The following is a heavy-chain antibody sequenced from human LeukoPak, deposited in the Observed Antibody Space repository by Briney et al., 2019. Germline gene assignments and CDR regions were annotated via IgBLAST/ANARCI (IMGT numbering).Heavy chain of an antibody. CDR3: ARDPSGIVVVPAAISEFWRFDP. CDR2: ISSSGSTI. J-gene: IGHJ5*02. Sequence: GGSLRLSCAASGFTFSDYYMSWIRQAPGKGLEWVSYISSSGSTIYYADSVKGRFAISRDNAKNSLYLQMNSLRAEDTAVYYCARDPSGIVVVPAAISEFWRFDPWGQGTLVTVSS. D-gene: IGHD2-2*01. CDR1: GFTFSDYY. V-gene: IGHV3-11*04.